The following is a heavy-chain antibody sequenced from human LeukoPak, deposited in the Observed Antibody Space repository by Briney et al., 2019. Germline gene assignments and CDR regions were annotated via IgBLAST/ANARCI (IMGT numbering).Heavy chain of an antibody. V-gene: IGHV1-69*04. J-gene: IGHJ3*02. CDR2: IIPILGIA. CDR3: ARDLPIYDSSGYYYFSSSAFDI. CDR1: GGTFSSYA. D-gene: IGHD3-22*01. Sequence: WASVKVSCKASGGTFSSYAISWVRQAPGQGLEWMGRIIPILGIANYAQKFQGRVTITADKSTSTAYMELSSLRSGDTAVYYCARDLPIYDSSGYYYFSSSAFDIWGQGTMVTVSS.